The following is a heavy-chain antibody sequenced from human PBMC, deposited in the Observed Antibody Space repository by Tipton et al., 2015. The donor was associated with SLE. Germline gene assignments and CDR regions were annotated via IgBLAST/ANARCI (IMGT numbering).Heavy chain of an antibody. CDR2: ISSSGSAM. CDR1: GFIFSRYS. D-gene: IGHD2/OR15-2a*01. V-gene: IGHV3-48*02. J-gene: IGHJ4*02. CDR3: ARGKYYFDY. Sequence: GSLRLSCVASGFIFSRYSMNWVRQAPGKGLEWVSYISSSGSAMYYADSVKGRFTISRDNAKNSLYLQMNSLRDEDTAVYYCARGKYYFDYWGQGTLVTVSS.